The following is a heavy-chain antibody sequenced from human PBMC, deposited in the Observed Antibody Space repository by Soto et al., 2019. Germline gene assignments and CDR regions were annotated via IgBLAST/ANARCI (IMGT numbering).Heavy chain of an antibody. CDR1: GFTFSSYG. D-gene: IGHD6-13*01. CDR2: ISYDGSNK. CDR3: AKDAAEGIGYFDY. Sequence: QVQLVESGGGVVQPGRSLRLSCAASGFTFSSYGMHWVRQAPGKGLEWVAVISYDGSNKYYADSVKGRFTISRDNSKNTLYLQMHSLRAEDTAVYYCAKDAAEGIGYFDYWGQGTLVTVSS. J-gene: IGHJ4*02. V-gene: IGHV3-30*18.